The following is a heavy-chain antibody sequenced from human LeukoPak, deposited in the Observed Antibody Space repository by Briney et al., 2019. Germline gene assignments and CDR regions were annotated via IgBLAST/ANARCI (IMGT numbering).Heavy chain of an antibody. Sequence: PSETLSLTCTVSGGSISSGGYYWSCIRQHPGEGLEWIRYIYYSGRTYYDPSLKSRVTISVDTSKNQFSLKLSSVTAADTAVYYCARDPVGSAAADHSWGQGTLVTVSS. V-gene: IGHV4-31*03. CDR3: ARDPVGSAAADHS. CDR1: GGSISSGGYY. D-gene: IGHD6-13*01. J-gene: IGHJ4*02. CDR2: IYYSGRT.